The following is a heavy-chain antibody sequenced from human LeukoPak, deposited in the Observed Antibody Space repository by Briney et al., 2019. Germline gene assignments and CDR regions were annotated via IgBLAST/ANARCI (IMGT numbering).Heavy chain of an antibody. V-gene: IGHV1-46*01. CDR1: GYTFTSYY. Sequence: ASVKVSCKASGYTFTSYYIHWVRQAPGQGLEWMGIINPSGGSTSYAQKFQGRVTMTRDTSTSTVCMELSSLRSEDTAVYYCARFPNTAMVMGLEYYYYGMDVWGQGTTVTVSS. CDR2: INPSGGST. CDR3: ARFPNTAMVMGLEYYYYGMDV. J-gene: IGHJ6*02. D-gene: IGHD5-18*01.